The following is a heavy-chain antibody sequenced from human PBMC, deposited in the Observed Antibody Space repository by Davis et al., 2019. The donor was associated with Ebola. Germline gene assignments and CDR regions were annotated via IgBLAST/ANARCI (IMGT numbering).Heavy chain of an antibody. V-gene: IGHV3-7*01. CDR2: INQDGSAK. Sequence: GESLKISCAASGFTFSAYWMSWLRQAPGKGLEWVANINQDGSAKHYVDSVKGRFTISRDNAKNSLYLQMNSLRADDTAVYYCTRHSNWGWDFWGQGTLVTVSS. CDR1: GFTFSAYW. CDR3: TRHSNWGWDF. J-gene: IGHJ4*02. D-gene: IGHD7-27*01.